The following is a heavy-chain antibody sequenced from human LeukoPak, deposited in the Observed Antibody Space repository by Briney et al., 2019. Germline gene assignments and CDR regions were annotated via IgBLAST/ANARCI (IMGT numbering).Heavy chain of an antibody. Sequence: SETLSLTCAVYGGSFSGYYWSWIRQPPGKGLEWIGEINRSGSTNYNPSLKSRVTTSVDTSKNQFSLKLSSVTAADTAVYYCARGQRYCTNGVCLYYYYYYMDVWGKGTTVTVSS. D-gene: IGHD2-8*01. CDR3: ARGQRYCTNGVCLYYYYYYMDV. CDR1: GGSFSGYY. V-gene: IGHV4-34*01. CDR2: INRSGST. J-gene: IGHJ6*03.